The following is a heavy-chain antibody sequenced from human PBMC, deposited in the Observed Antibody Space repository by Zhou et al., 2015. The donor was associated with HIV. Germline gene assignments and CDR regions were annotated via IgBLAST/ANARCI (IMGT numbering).Heavy chain of an antibody. Sequence: QVQLVQSGAEVKKPGSSVKVSCKASGGTFSSYAISWVRQAPGQGLEWMGGIIPIFGTANYAQKFQGRVTITADESTSTAYMELSSLRSEDTAVYYCASQRMGDYDFCSGDGPCSSNYYYYMDVWGKGTTVTVSS. J-gene: IGHJ6*03. CDR1: GGTFSSYA. CDR2: IIPIFGTA. V-gene: IGHV1-69*01. CDR3: ASQRMGDYDFCSGDGPCSSNYYYYMDV. D-gene: IGHD3-3*01.